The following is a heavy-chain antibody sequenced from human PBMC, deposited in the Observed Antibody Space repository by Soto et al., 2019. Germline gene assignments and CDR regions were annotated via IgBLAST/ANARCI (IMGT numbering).Heavy chain of an antibody. V-gene: IGHV3-74*01. CDR3: AREDFDLYYGNGYLGRH. CDR1: GFTFSSYW. CDR2: IKSDGSGT. J-gene: IGHJ4*02. D-gene: IGHD5-18*01. Sequence: EVQLVESGGGLVQPGGSLTLACAASGFTFSSYWMHWVRQATGKGLVWVSRIKSDGSGTYYADSVHGRPTISRDNAKNTLYMQMNCLRVEAPAVYILAREDFDLYYGNGYLGRHWGQGTLVTVSS.